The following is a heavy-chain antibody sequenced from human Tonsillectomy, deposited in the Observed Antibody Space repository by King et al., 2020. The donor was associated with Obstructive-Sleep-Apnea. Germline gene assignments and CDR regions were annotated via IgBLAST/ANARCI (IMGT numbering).Heavy chain of an antibody. D-gene: IGHD2-15*01. Sequence: VQLVESGGGVVQPGRSMRLSCAASGFTFSSYAMHWVRQAPGKGLEWVAVISYDGSNEYYADSVKGRFTIARDNSKNTLYLQMNSLRSEDTAVYYCAREEDCSGGSYYWWIDYWGQGTLVTVAS. J-gene: IGHJ4*02. CDR1: GFTFSSYA. CDR2: ISYDGSNE. V-gene: IGHV3-30*04. CDR3: AREEDCSGGSYYWWIDY.